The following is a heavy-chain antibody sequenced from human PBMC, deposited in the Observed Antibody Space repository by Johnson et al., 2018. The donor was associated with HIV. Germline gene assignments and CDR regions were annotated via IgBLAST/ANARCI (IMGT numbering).Heavy chain of an antibody. CDR3: TTDSRYSDSSGYYYWLGRGAFDI. Sequence: VQLVESGGGLVKPGGSLRLSCAASGFTFSNAWMNWVRQAPGKGLEWIGRIKSKTDGGTTDYAAPVKGRFTISRDDSKNTLYVQMNSLKTEDTAVYYCTTDSRYSDSSGYYYWLGRGAFDIWGQVTMVTVSS. J-gene: IGHJ3*02. V-gene: IGHV3-15*01. D-gene: IGHD3-22*01. CDR1: GFTFSNAW. CDR2: IKSKTDGGTT.